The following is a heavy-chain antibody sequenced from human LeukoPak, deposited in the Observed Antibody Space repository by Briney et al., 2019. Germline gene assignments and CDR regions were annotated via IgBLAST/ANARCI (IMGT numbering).Heavy chain of an antibody. CDR3: AELGITMIGGV. CDR1: GFTFSSYS. D-gene: IGHD3-10*02. V-gene: IGHV3-21*01. J-gene: IGHJ6*04. CDR2: ISTSSIYI. Sequence: KPGGSLRLSCAASGFTFSSYSMNWVRQAPGKGLEWVSSISTSSIYIYYADSVKGRFTISRDNAKKLLFLQMNSLRAEDTAVYYCAELGITMIGGVWGKGTTVTISS.